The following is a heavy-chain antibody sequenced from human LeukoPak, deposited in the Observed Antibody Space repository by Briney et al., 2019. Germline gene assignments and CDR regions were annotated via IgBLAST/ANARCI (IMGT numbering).Heavy chain of an antibody. J-gene: IGHJ4*02. CDR3: VKDSDFVLTGYLFDY. V-gene: IGHV3-64D*06. CDR2: ISSNGGST. D-gene: IGHD3-9*01. CDR1: GFTFSSYA. Sequence: PGGSLRLSCSASGFTFSSYAMHWVRQAPGKGLEYVSAISSNGGSTYYADSVKGRFTISRDNSKNTLYLQMSSLRAEDTAVYYCVKDSDFVLTGYLFDYWGQGTLVTVSS.